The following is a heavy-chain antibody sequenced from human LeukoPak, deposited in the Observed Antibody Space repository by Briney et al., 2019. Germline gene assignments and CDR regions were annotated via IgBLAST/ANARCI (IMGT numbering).Heavy chain of an antibody. CDR1: GFAFSRYV. CDR2: VTSNGLTT. J-gene: IGHJ4*02. D-gene: IGHD3-22*01. CDR3: VSQYDYDTRGYYPFDY. Sequence: PEGSLRLSCSASGFAFSRYVMYCVRQAPGKGLQFVSAVTSNGLTTYYADSLKGRFIISRDNSKNTLTLQMSSLRPEDTAVYYCVSQYDYDTRGYYPFDYWGQGTLVTVSA. V-gene: IGHV3-64D*09.